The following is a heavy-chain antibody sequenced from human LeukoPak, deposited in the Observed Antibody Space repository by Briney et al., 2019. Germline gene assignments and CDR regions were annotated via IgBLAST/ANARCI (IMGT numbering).Heavy chain of an antibody. CDR2: IKSKSDGGTT. CDR1: GFPLNNVW. CDR3: TSDGGMYNWNDVVY. D-gene: IGHD1-1*01. Sequence: GGSLRLSCAAPGFPLNNVWKKWVRQGSGEGLEWVGRIKSKSDGGTTGYAAHVKGRFTRSRDDSKNSLFLQINSLKTEDAAVYYCTSDGGMYNWNDVVYGGQGTLATVSS. J-gene: IGHJ4*02. V-gene: IGHV3-15*01.